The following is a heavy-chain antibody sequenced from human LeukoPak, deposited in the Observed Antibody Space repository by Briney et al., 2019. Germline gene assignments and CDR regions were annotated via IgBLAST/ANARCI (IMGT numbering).Heavy chain of an antibody. CDR2: INHSGST. D-gene: IGHD5-24*01. V-gene: IGHV4-34*01. CDR3: ASRRLQFRFRPFDY. J-gene: IGHJ4*02. Sequence: PSETLSLTCAVYGGSFSGYYWSWIRQPPGKGLEWIGEINHSGSTNYNPSLKSRVTISVDTSKNQFSLKLSSVTAADTAVYYCASRRLQFRFRPFDYWGQGTLVTVSS. CDR1: GGSFSGYY.